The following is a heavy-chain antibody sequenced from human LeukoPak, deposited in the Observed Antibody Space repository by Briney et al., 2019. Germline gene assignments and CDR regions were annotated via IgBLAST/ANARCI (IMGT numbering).Heavy chain of an antibody. D-gene: IGHD3-22*01. CDR1: GGSISSYY. CDR3: ARHLNHYYDSSGYLDY. V-gene: IGHV4-59*08. J-gene: IGHJ4*02. Sequence: PSETLSLTCTVSGGSISSYYWSWIRQPPGKGLEWIGYIYYSGSTNYNPSLKSRVTISVDTSKNQFSLKLSSVTAADTAVYYCARHLNHYYDSSGYLDYWGQGTLVTVSS. CDR2: IYYSGST.